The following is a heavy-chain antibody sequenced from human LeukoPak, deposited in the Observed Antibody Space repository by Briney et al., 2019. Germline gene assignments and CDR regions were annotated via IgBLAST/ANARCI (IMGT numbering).Heavy chain of an antibody. J-gene: IGHJ5*02. CDR1: GYTFTGYY. CDR3: SRDLLMYYSGSGEST. CDR2: INPHSGAT. V-gene: IGHV1-2*02. Sequence: VASVKVSCTASGYTFTGYYIHWVRQAPGQGPEWMGWINPHSGATNYAQKFQGRVTMTRDTSISTAFMELSSLRSDDTAMYYCSRDLLMYYSGSGESTWGQGTQVTVFS. D-gene: IGHD3-10*01.